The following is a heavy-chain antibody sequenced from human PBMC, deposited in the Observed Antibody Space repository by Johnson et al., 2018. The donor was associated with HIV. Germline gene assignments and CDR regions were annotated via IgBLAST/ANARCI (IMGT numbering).Heavy chain of an antibody. J-gene: IGHJ3*02. D-gene: IGHD6-19*01. CDR3: ARDSGGMYSSGWYGLGAFDI. V-gene: IGHV3-11*04. CDR2: ISSSGSTI. Sequence: QVQLVESGGGLVKPGGSLRLSCAASGFTFSDYYMSWVRQAPGKGLEWVSYISSSGSTIYYADSVKGRFTVSRDTAKNSLDLQMNSLRAEATAVYYCARDSGGMYSSGWYGLGAFDIWGQGTMVTVSS. CDR1: GFTFSDYY.